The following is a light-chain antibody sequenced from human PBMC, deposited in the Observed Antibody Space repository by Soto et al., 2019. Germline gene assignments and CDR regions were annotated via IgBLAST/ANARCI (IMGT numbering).Light chain of an antibody. V-gene: IGKV3-11*01. CDR3: QQRSNKIT. CDR1: QSVRNY. CDR2: DAS. Sequence: EIVLTQSPATLSLSPGETATLSCRASQSVRNYLAWYQQKPGQAPRLLIYDASNRATGIPARFSGTGSETDFTLTISSLEPEDFAVYYCQQRSNKITFGQGTRLEIK. J-gene: IGKJ5*01.